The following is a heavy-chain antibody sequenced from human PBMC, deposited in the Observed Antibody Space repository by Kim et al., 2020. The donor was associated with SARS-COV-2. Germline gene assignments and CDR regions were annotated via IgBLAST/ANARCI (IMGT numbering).Heavy chain of an antibody. V-gene: IGHV4-59*13. Sequence: SETLSLTCTVSGGSISSYYWSWIRQPPGKGLEWIGYIYYSGSTNYNPSLKSRVTISVDTSKNQFSLKLSSATAADTAVYYCARGWGGDDFWSGSYYYYYGTDVWGQGTTVTVSS. CDR3: ARGWGGDDFWSGSYYYYYGTDV. CDR2: IYYSGST. CDR1: GGSISSYY. D-gene: IGHD3-3*01. J-gene: IGHJ6*02.